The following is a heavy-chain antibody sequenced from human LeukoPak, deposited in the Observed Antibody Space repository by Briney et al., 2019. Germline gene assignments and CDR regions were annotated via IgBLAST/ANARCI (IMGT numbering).Heavy chain of an antibody. J-gene: IGHJ6*02. CDR1: GGSISSSSYY. Sequence: SETLSLTCTVSGGSISSSSYYWGWIRQPPGKGLEWIGSIYYSGSTYYNPSLKSRVTISVDTSKNQFSLKLSSVTAADTAVYYCARDPQYSRSSGGYYHYGMDVWGQGTTVTVSS. CDR3: ARDPQYSRSSGGYYHYGMDV. D-gene: IGHD6-6*01. V-gene: IGHV4-39*02. CDR2: IYYSGST.